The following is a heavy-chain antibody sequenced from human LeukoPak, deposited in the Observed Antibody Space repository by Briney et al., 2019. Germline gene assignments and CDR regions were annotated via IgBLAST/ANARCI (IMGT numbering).Heavy chain of an antibody. V-gene: IGHV3-7*01. CDR3: ARDDGDV. CDR2: INEDGSGK. J-gene: IGHJ6*04. Sequence: GGSLRLSCVSSGFTFSNYWMKWVRQAPGKGLEWVASINEDGSGKFSVGSVKDRITISRDNTRNSLDLQINSLTVEDTAIFYCARDDGDVWGTGTTVTVSS. CDR1: GFTFSNYW.